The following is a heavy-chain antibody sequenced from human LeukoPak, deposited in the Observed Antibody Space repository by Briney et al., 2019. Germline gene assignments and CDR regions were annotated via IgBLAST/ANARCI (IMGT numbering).Heavy chain of an antibody. CDR3: AREYLDLLWFGELLPPAFDH. CDR2: IKQDGSEK. Sequence: GRSLRLSCAASGFTFSSYWMSGVRQAPGKGLEWVANIKQDGSEKYFVDSVKGRFTISRDNAKNSLYLQMNSLRAEDTAVYYCAREYLDLLWFGELLPPAFDHWGQGTLVTVSS. J-gene: IGHJ4*02. V-gene: IGHV3-7*03. CDR1: GFTFSSYW. D-gene: IGHD3-10*01.